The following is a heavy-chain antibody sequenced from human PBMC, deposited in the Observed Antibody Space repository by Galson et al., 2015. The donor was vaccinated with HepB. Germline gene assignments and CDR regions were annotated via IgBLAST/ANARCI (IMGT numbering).Heavy chain of an antibody. D-gene: IGHD3-10*01. V-gene: IGHV2-70*11. J-gene: IGHJ4*02. CDR3: ARSYYYGSGSYCDY. Sequence: PALVKPTQTLTLTCTFSGFSLSTSGMCVSWIRQPPGKALEWLARIDWDDDKYYSTSLKTRLTISKDTSKNQVVLTMTNMDPVDTATYYCARSYYYGSGSYCDYWGQGTLVTVSS. CDR1: GFSLSTSGMC. CDR2: IDWDDDK.